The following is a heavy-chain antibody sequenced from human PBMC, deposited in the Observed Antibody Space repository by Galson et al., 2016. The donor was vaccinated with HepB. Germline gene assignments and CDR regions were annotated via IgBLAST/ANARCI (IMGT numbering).Heavy chain of an antibody. J-gene: IGHJ4*02. Sequence: SLRLSCAASGFFFTNAWVNWVRQAPGKGLEWVGRIKSRMYGGATDFAAPLKDRISISRDDSQNTAYLQMDSLKTEDTAVYYCTTVPFDFCSSGSCYGVDFWGQGTLVTVSS. CDR1: GFFFTNAW. CDR2: IKSRMYGGAT. V-gene: IGHV3-15*07. CDR3: TTVPFDFCSSGSCYGVDF. D-gene: IGHD2-15*01.